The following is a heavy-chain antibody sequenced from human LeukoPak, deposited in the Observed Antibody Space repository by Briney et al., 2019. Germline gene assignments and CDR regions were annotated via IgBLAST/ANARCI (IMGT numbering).Heavy chain of an antibody. J-gene: IGHJ6*03. D-gene: IGHD4-11*01. CDR3: VRGATTVTGNYFYYYMDV. CDR1: GFTFSTYW. CDR2: INSDDSAT. Sequence: GGSLRLSCAASGFTFSTYWMHWVRQAPGKGLVWVSRINSDDSATDYADSVRGRFTISRDNAKNTLYLQMNSLRAEDTALYYCVRGATTVTGNYFYYYMDVWGKGTTVTV. V-gene: IGHV3-74*01.